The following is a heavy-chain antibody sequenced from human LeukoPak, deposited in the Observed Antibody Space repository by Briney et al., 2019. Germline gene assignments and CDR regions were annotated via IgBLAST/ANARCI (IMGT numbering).Heavy chain of an antibody. J-gene: IGHJ6*03. CDR3: ARARGYYYYMDV. Sequence: SSETPSLTCTVSGGSMSSYYWSWIRQPPGKGLEWIGYIYYSGSTNYNPSLKSRVTISVDTSKNQFSLKLSSVTAADTAVYYCARARGYYYYMDVWGKGTTVTVSS. CDR2: IYYSGST. V-gene: IGHV4-59*01. CDR1: GGSMSSYY. D-gene: IGHD3-10*01.